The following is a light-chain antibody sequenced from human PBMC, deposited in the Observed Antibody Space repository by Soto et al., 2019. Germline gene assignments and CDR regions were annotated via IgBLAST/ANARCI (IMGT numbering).Light chain of an antibody. CDR2: AAS. J-gene: IGKJ1*01. CDR3: QQSYSTWT. Sequence: DIQMTQSPSSLSAAVGDSVTITCRASQRISSYLNWYQQKPGIAPKLLIYAASSLQSGVPSRFSGSGSGTDFTLTISSLQPEDFATYYCQQSYSTWTFGQGTKVDIK. V-gene: IGKV1-39*01. CDR1: QRISSY.